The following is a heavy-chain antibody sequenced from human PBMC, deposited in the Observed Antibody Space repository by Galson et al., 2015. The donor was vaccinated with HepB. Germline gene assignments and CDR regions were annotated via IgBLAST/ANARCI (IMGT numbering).Heavy chain of an antibody. CDR2: IWYDGSNK. CDR1: GFTFSSYG. Sequence: SLRLSCAASGFTFSSYGMHWVRQAPGKGLEWVAVIWYDGSNKYYADSVKGRFTISRDNSKNTLYLQMNSLRAEDMAVYYCASQVGLQNYYYYMDVWGKGTTVTVSS. D-gene: IGHD4-11*01. V-gene: IGHV3-33*01. CDR3: ASQVGLQNYYYYMDV. J-gene: IGHJ6*03.